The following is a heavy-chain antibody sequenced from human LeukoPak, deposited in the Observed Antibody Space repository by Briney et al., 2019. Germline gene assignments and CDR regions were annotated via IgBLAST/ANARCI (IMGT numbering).Heavy chain of an antibody. CDR3: GAGQQQSDY. CDR1: GGSISSSSYY. V-gene: IGHV4-39*01. Sequence: SETLSLTCTVSGGSISSSSYYWGWIRQPPGKGLEWIGSIYYSGSTYYNPSLKSRVTISVDTSKNQFSLKLSSVTAADTAVYYCGAGQQQSDYWGQGTLVTVSS. D-gene: IGHD6-13*01. J-gene: IGHJ4*02. CDR2: IYYSGST.